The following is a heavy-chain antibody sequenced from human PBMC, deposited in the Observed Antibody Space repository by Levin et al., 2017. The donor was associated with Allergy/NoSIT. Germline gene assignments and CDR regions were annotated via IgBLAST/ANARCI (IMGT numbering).Heavy chain of an antibody. CDR2: INSDGSST. CDR1: GFTFSSYW. V-gene: IGHV3-74*01. J-gene: IGHJ4*02. Sequence: GESLKISCAASGFTFSSYWMHWVRQAPGKGLVWVSRINSDGSSTSYADSVKGRFTISRDNAKNTLYLQMNSLRAEDTAVYYCARRTMVRGVIDYWGQGTLVTVSS. D-gene: IGHD3-10*01. CDR3: ARRTMVRGVIDY.